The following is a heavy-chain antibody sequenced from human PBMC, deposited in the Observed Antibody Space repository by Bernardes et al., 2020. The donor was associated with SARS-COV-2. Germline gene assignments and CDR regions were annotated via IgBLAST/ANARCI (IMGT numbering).Heavy chain of an antibody. CDR1: GFTFDDYT. Sequence: AGSLRLSCAGSGFTFDDYTMYWVRQTPGQRLEWVSLVNWDATSTYYSDSVKGRFIISRDNSKNSLYLQMNSLRTEDTALYYCVKDSLAYYHGSGSYYNHWGQGTLVTVSS. CDR2: VNWDATST. D-gene: IGHD3-10*01. J-gene: IGHJ4*02. V-gene: IGHV3-43*01. CDR3: VKDSLAYYHGSGSYYNH.